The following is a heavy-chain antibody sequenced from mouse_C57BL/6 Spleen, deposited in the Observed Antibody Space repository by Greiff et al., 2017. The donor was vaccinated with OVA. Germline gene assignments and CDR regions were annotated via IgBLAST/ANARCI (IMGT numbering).Heavy chain of an antibody. CDR2: IRNKANGYTT. Sequence: EVQLVESGGGLVQPGGSLSLSCAASGFTFTDYYMSWVRQPPGKALEWLGFIRNKANGYTTEYSASVKGRFTISRDNSQSILYLQMNALRAEDSATYYCASSYGYAGFAYWGRGTLVTVSA. V-gene: IGHV7-3*01. J-gene: IGHJ3*01. CDR3: ASSYGYAGFAY. CDR1: GFTFTDYY. D-gene: IGHD2-2*01.